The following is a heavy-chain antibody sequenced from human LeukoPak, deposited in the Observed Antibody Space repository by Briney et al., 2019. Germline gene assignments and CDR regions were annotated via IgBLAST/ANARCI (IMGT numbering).Heavy chain of an antibody. CDR2: ISTSGTT. J-gene: IGHJ5*02. V-gene: IGHV4-61*02. CDR3: ARYRLGWFDP. CDR1: GGSISTDSYF. Sequence: SETLSLTCTASGGSISTDSYFWSWIRQPAGKGLEWIGRISTSGTTNYNPSLKSRVTMSVDTSKNQFSLQLTSVTAADTAVYYCARYRLGWFDPWGQGTLVTVSS. D-gene: IGHD3-16*01.